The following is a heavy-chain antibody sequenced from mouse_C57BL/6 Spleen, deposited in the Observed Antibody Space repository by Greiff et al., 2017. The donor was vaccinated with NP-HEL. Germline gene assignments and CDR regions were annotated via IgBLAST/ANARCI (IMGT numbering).Heavy chain of an antibody. CDR2: IDPETGGT. V-gene: IGHV1-15*01. J-gene: IGHJ2*01. CDR3: TREGPWDGYFDY. Sequence: QVQLQQSGAELVRPGASVTLSCKASGYTFTDYEMHWVKQTPVHGLEWIGAIDPETGGTAYNQKFKGKAILTADKSSSTAYMELRSLTSEDSAVYYCTREGPWDGYFDYWGQGTTLTVSS. CDR1: GYTFTDYE. D-gene: IGHD4-1*01.